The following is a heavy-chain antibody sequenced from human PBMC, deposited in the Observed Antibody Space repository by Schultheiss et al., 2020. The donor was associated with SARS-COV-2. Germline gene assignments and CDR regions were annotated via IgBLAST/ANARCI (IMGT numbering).Heavy chain of an antibody. CDR3: AREESYSSSWYSYYYGMDV. Sequence: GGSLRLSCAASGFTFSSYAMSWVRQAPGKGLEWVSSISSSSSYIYYADSVKGRFTISRDNAKNSLYLQMNSLRPEDTAVYYCAREESYSSSWYSYYYGMDVWGQGTTVTVSS. CDR1: GFTFSSYA. J-gene: IGHJ6*02. CDR2: ISSSSSYI. V-gene: IGHV3-21*01. D-gene: IGHD6-13*01.